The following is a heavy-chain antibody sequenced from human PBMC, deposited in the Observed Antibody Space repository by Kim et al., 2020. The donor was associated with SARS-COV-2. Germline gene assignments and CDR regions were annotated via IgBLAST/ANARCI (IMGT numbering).Heavy chain of an antibody. CDR1: GGSFSGYY. D-gene: IGHD6-19*01. V-gene: IGHV4-34*01. Sequence: SETLSLTCAVYGGSFSGYYWSWIRQPPGKGLEWIGEINNSGSTNYNPSLKSRVTISVDTSKNQFSLKLSSVTAADTAVYYCARGSSGWYYGYWFDPWGQGTLVTVSS. CDR3: ARGSSGWYYGYWFDP. J-gene: IGHJ5*02. CDR2: INNSGST.